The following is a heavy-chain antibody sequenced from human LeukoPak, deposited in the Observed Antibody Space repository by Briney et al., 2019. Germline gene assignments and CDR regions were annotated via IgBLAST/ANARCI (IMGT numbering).Heavy chain of an antibody. CDR1: GFSLSTSGMC. CDR2: IDWDDDK. CDR3: ARLALTNGYSSSWSLFDY. D-gene: IGHD6-13*01. V-gene: IGHV2-70*11. Sequence: SGPALVKPTQTLTLTCTFSGFSLSTSGMCVSWIRQPPGKALEWLARIDWDDDKYYSTSLKTRLTISKDTSKNQVVLTMTNMDPVVTATYYCARLALTNGYSSSWSLFDYWGQGTLVTVSS. J-gene: IGHJ4*02.